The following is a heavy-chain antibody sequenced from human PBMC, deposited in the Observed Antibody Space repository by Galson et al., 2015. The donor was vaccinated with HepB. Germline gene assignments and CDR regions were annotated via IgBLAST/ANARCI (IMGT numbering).Heavy chain of an antibody. V-gene: IGHV1-69*06. Sequence: SVKVSCKASGGTFSSYAISWVRQAPGQGLEWMGGIIPIFGTANYAQKFQGRVTITADKSTSTAYMELSSLRSEDTAVYYCARGGYCSSTSCYEGGNYYGMDVWGQGTTVTVSS. D-gene: IGHD2-2*01. J-gene: IGHJ6*02. CDR1: GGTFSSYA. CDR2: IIPIFGTA. CDR3: ARGGYCSSTSCYEGGNYYGMDV.